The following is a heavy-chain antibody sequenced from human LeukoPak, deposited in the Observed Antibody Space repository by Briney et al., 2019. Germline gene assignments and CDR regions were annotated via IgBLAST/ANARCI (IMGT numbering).Heavy chain of an antibody. J-gene: IGHJ4*02. CDR2: INPNRGGT. Sequence: ASVKVSCKASGYTFTGYYMHWVRQAPGQGLEWMGRINPNRGGTNYAQKFQGRVTMTRDTSISTAYMELSRLRSDDTAVYYCARARGLRYFDWGDYFDYWGQGTLVTVSS. CDR1: GYTFTGYY. V-gene: IGHV1-2*06. D-gene: IGHD3-9*01. CDR3: ARARGLRYFDWGDYFDY.